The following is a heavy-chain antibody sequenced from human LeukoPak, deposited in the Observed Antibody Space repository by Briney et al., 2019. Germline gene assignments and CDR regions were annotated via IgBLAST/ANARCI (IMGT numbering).Heavy chain of an antibody. CDR2: IYYSGST. CDR3: ARGDYSDSPVDY. J-gene: IGHJ4*02. Sequence: SETLSLTCAVSGGSISSYYWSWIRQPPGKGLEWIGYIYYSGSTNYNPSLKSRVTISVDTSKNQFSLKLSSVTAADTAVYYCARGDYSDSPVDYWGQGTLVTVSS. D-gene: IGHD4-11*01. CDR1: GGSISSYY. V-gene: IGHV4-59*01.